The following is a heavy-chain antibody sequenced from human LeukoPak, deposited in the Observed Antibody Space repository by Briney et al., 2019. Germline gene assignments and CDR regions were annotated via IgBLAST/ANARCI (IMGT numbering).Heavy chain of an antibody. CDR2: IRLDGSEN. D-gene: IGHD2-2*01. V-gene: IGHV3-7*01. CDR3: ARRARYCTSTSCDAIGAFDI. J-gene: IGHJ3*02. Sequence: PGRSLRLSCVASGFTFSAYWMTWVRQAPGKGLDWVANIRLDGSENYYVDSVRGRFTISRDNAKNSLYLQMNSLRAEDTAVYYCARRARYCTSTSCDAIGAFDIWGQGTMVTVSS. CDR1: GFTFSAYW.